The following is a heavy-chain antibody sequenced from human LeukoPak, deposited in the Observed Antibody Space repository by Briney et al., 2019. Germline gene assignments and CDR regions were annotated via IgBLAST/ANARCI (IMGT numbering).Heavy chain of an antibody. D-gene: IGHD3-3*01. Sequence: ASVKVSCKASGYTFTGYYMHWVRQAPGQGLEWMGWINPNSGGTNYAQKFQGRVTMTRDTSISTAYMELSRLRSDDTAVYYCARPDYDFWSGYNNWFDPWGQGTLVTVSS. CDR2: INPNSGGT. V-gene: IGHV1-2*02. J-gene: IGHJ5*02. CDR1: GYTFTGYY. CDR3: ARPDYDFWSGYNNWFDP.